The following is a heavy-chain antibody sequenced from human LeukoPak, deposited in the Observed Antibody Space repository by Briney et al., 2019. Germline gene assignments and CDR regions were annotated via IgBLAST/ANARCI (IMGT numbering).Heavy chain of an antibody. V-gene: IGHV4-4*02. CDR2: VHLSGAS. CDR1: GGSILTTNW. J-gene: IGHJ5*02. CDR3: ARARDGHINNWFDP. D-gene: IGHD5-24*01. Sequence: SETLSLTCAVSGGSILTTNWWSWVRQPPGKGLEWIGEVHLSGASNYNPSLKSRVNMSIDKSKNQLSLELTSVTAADTAVYYCARARDGHINNWFDPWGQGTLVTVSS.